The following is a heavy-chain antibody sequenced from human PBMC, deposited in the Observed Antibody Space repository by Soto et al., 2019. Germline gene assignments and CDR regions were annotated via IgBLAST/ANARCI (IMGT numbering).Heavy chain of an antibody. CDR1: GYTFTNYY. CDR2: LNPSGGGP. Sequence: ASVKVSCKASGYTFTNYYMHWVRQVPGQGLEWMGILNPSGGGPAHAQNFRGRLTTTSDTSTTTIYMELNSLRSEDTAVYFCARYDMGGDAALDVWGQVTMVTVSS. V-gene: IGHV1-46*03. J-gene: IGHJ3*01. D-gene: IGHD3-22*01. CDR3: ARYDMGGDAALDV.